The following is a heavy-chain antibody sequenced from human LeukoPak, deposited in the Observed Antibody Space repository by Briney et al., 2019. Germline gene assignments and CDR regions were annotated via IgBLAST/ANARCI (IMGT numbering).Heavy chain of an antibody. CDR2: IIPIFGTA. V-gene: IGHV1-69*13. D-gene: IGHD6-19*01. CDR3: AREGPGIAVAGTVIYPY. J-gene: IGHJ4*02. CDR1: GGTFSSYA. Sequence: GASVKVSCKASGGTFSSYAISWVRQAPGQGLEWMGGIIPIFGTANYAQKFQGRVTITADESTSTAYMELSSLRPEDTAVYYCAREGPGIAVAGTVIYPYWGQGTLVTVSS.